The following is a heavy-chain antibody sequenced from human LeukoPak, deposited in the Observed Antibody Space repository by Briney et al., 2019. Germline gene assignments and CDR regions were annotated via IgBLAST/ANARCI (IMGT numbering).Heavy chain of an antibody. D-gene: IGHD1-7*01. CDR1: GFTFSDYA. J-gene: IGHJ4*02. CDR3: AGYHWNSGVVY. CDR2: ISRSGDTI. V-gene: IGHV3-11*01. Sequence: GGSLRLSCAASGFTFSDYAMCWIRQAPGQGLEWVSYISRSGDTIDYADSVKGRFSISRDNAKNSLYLQMNSLRAEDTAVYYCAGYHWNSGVVYWGQGTLVTVSS.